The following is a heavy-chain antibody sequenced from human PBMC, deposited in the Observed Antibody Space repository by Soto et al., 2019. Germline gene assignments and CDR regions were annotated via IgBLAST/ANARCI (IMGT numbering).Heavy chain of an antibody. CDR2: ISGSGGST. J-gene: IGHJ6*03. CDR1: GFTFSSYA. V-gene: IGHV3-23*01. CDR3: ARGTVAGYYYVDV. Sequence: GXSLILSCAASGFTFSSYAMSCVRQAPGKGLEWVSAISGSGGSTYYADSVKGRFTISRDNSKNTLYLQMNSLRAEDTAVYYCARGTVAGYYYVDVWGKGTTVTVSS. D-gene: IGHD4-4*01.